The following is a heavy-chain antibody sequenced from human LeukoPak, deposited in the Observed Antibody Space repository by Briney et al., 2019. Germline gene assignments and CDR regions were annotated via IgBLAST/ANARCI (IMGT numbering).Heavy chain of an antibody. J-gene: IGHJ4*02. CDR1: GYTLTELF. CDR3: ATITMVRGATYYSDY. V-gene: IGHV1-24*01. D-gene: IGHD3-10*01. CDR2: FDPEDGET. Sequence: GASVKVSCKVSGYTLTELFMHWVRQAPGKGLEWMGGFDPEDGETIYAQKFQGRVTMTEDTSTDTAYMELSSLRSEDTAVYYCATITMVRGATYYSDYWGQGTLVTVSS.